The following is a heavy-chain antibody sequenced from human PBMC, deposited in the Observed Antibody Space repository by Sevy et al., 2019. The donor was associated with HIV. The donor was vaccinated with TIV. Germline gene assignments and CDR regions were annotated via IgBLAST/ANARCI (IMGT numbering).Heavy chain of an antibody. V-gene: IGHV3-7*01. Sequence: GGSLRLSCAASGFTFTNVWMSWVRQAPGKGLEWVANIKQDESEKYYVDSVKGRFTISRDNAKNSLYLQMNSLRADDTAVYYCARAEQVTMLVVFGGLYFDSWGQGTLVTVSS. D-gene: IGHD3-22*01. J-gene: IGHJ4*02. CDR2: IKQDESEK. CDR1: GFTFTNVW. CDR3: ARAEQVTMLVVFGGLYFDS.